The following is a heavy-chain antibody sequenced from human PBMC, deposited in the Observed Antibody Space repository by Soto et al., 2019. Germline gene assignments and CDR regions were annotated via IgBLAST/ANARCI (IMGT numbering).Heavy chain of an antibody. J-gene: IGHJ4*02. V-gene: IGHV1-69*13. CDR2: IIPIFGTA. CDR3: ARVGGTAMGPPKN. D-gene: IGHD5-18*01. CDR1: GGTFSSYA. Sequence: SVKVSCKASGGTFSSYAISWVRQAPGQGLEWMGGIIPIFGTANYAQKFQGRVTITADESTSTAYMELSSLRSEDTAVYYCARVGGTAMGPPKNWGQGXLVTVYS.